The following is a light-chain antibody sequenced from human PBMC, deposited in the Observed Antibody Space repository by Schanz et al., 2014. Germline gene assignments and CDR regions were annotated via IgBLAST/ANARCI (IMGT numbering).Light chain of an antibody. V-gene: IGLV2-8*01. CDR3: QSYDSSLSGWV. CDR2: EVN. CDR1: SSDVGGYNY. Sequence: QSALTQPPSASGSPGQSVTISCTGTSSDVGGYNYVSWYQQHPGKAPKLMIYEVNKRPSGVPDRFSGSRSGSTASLTVSGLQAEDEGDYYCQSYDSSLSGWVFGGGTKLTVL. J-gene: IGLJ3*02.